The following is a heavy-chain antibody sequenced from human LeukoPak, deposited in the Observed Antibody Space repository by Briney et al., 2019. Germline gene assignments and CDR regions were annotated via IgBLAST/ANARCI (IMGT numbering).Heavy chain of an antibody. D-gene: IGHD3-3*01. CDR3: ASEGQRVHPYYDFWSGFFY. Sequence: PGGSLRLSCVASGFTFSTYGMNWVRQAPGKGLEWVAVISHHGSNKFYADSVKGRFTISRDNSNNMVYLQMSSLRAEDTAVYYCASEGQRVHPYYDFWSGFFYWGQGALVTVSP. J-gene: IGHJ4*02. CDR2: ISHHGSNK. V-gene: IGHV3-30*03. CDR1: GFTFSTYG.